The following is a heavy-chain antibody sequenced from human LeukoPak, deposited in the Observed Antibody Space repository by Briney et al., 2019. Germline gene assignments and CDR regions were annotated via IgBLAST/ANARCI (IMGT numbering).Heavy chain of an antibody. Sequence: PGGSLRLSCAASGFTFSSYSMNWVRQAPGKGLEWVSSISSSSSYIYYADSVKGRFTISRDNAKNSLYLQMNSLRAEDTAVYYCARVTYLSSWYVDYWGQGTLVTVSS. CDR2: ISSSSSYI. CDR3: ARVTYLSSWYVDY. J-gene: IGHJ4*02. CDR1: GFTFSSYS. V-gene: IGHV3-21*01. D-gene: IGHD6-13*01.